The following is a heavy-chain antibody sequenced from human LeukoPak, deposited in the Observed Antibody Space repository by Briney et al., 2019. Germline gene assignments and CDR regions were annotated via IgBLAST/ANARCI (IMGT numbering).Heavy chain of an antibody. V-gene: IGHV4-39*07. CDR2: IYYSGTT. D-gene: IGHD3-10*01. Sequence: PSETLSLTCTVSGGSISSSPYYWGWIRQPPGKGLEWIGSIYYSGTTHYNPSLESRVTISVDTSKNQFSLKLASVTAADTAIYYCARGGDRSFDYWGQGTLVTVSS. J-gene: IGHJ4*02. CDR1: GGSISSSPYY. CDR3: ARGGDRSFDY.